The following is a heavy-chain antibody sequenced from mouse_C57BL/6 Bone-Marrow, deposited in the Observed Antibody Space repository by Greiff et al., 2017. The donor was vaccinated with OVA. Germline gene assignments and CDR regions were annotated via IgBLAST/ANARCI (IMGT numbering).Heavy chain of an antibody. V-gene: IGHV5-16*01. J-gene: IGHJ2*01. Sequence: EVKLMESEGGLVQPGSSMKLSCTASGFTFSDYYMAWVRQVPEKGLEWVANINYDGSSTYYLDSLKSRFIISRDNAKNILYLQMSSLKSEDTATYYCARARSSFDYWGQGTTLTVSS. CDR3: ARARSSFDY. D-gene: IGHD1-1*01. CDR1: GFTFSDYY. CDR2: INYDGSST.